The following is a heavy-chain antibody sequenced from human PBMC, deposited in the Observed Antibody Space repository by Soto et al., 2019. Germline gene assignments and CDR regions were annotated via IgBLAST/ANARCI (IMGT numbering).Heavy chain of an antibody. V-gene: IGHV4-31*01. CDR2: IYYSGST. CDR3: GRDSDGDYVVAECRWAGAFDI. Sequence: QVKLQESGPGLVKPSQTLSLTCTVSGGSISSGGYYWSWIRQHPGKGLEWIGYIYYSGSTYYNPCLMKLVTKSVATSKNQFSLKLSSVTAADTAVYYCGRDSDGDYVVAECRWAGAFDIWGQGTMVTVSS. D-gene: IGHD4-17*01. J-gene: IGHJ3*02. CDR1: GGSISSGGYY.